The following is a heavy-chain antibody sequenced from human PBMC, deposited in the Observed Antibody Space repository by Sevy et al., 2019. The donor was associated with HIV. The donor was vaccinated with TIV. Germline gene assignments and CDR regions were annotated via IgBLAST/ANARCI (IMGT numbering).Heavy chain of an antibody. D-gene: IGHD2-2*01. J-gene: IGHJ4*02. V-gene: IGHV1-18*01. Sequence: ASVKVSCRASGYTFRNYGISWVRQAPGQGLEWLGWISAYTGDTDFAQKVKARVTLTSDTSTNTAYLELRILRSDDTAVYYGARDKPQGVVVLPGSMWGGIDYWGQGTLVTVSA. CDR1: GYTFRNYG. CDR3: ARDKPQGVVVLPGSMWGGIDY. CDR2: ISAYTGDT.